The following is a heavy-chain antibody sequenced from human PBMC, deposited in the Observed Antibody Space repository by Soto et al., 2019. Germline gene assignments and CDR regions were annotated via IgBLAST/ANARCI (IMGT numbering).Heavy chain of an antibody. J-gene: IGHJ6*02. CDR2: INPSGGST. CDR3: ASETIFGVVNYGMDV. CDR1: GYTFTSYY. V-gene: IGHV1-46*01. D-gene: IGHD3-3*01. Sequence: ASVKVSCKASGYTFTSYYMHWVRQAPGQGLEWMGIINPSGGSTSYAQKFQGRVTMTRDTSTSTVYMELSSLRSEDTAVYYRASETIFGVVNYGMDVWGQGTTVTISS.